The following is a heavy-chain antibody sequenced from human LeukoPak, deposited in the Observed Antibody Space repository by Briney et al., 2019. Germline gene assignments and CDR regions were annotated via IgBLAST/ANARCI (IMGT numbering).Heavy chain of an antibody. CDR3: ARDKREIVVVPAAGALDY. V-gene: IGHV3-7*01. CDR2: IKQDGSEK. CDR1: GFTFSSYA. Sequence: GGSLRLSCAASGFTFSSYAMSWVRQAPGKGLEWVANIKQDGSEKYYVDSVKGRFTISRDNAKNSLYLQMNSLRAEDTAVYYCARDKREIVVVPAAGALDYWGQGTLVTVSS. J-gene: IGHJ4*02. D-gene: IGHD2-2*01.